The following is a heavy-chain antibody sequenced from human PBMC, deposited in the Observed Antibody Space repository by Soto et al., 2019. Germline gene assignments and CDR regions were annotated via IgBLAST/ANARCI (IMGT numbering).Heavy chain of an antibody. CDR2: LIPLFGTT. V-gene: IGHV1-69*06. D-gene: IGHD7-27*01. Sequence: QVQLVQSGAEVKKPGSSVKVSREASGGTFSGHAISWVRQAPGQGPEWMGGLIPLFGTTQHAQNFQDRLTITADKSTSTAYMELTRLRFEDTAIYFCARGPNWGYRFDSWGQGTLVTVSS. CDR1: GGTFSGHA. J-gene: IGHJ4*02. CDR3: ARGPNWGYRFDS.